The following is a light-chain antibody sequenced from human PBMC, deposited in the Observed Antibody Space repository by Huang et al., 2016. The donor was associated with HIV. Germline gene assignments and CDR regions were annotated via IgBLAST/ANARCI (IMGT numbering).Light chain of an antibody. Sequence: EIVMTQSPATLSVSPAERATLSCRASQTVSSNLAWYQQKPGQAPRLLIYDASTRATGIPARFSGSGSGTEFTLTINSLQSEDFAVYYCQQYHNWPPITFGQGTRLEIK. CDR3: QQYHNWPPIT. CDR2: DAS. J-gene: IGKJ5*01. V-gene: IGKV3-15*01. CDR1: QTVSSN.